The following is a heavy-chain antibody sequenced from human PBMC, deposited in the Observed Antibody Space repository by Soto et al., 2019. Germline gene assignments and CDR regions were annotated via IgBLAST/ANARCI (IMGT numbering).Heavy chain of an antibody. CDR1: GYTFTSYG. D-gene: IGHD3-9*01. V-gene: IGHV1-18*01. J-gene: IGHJ4*02. CDR3: AIGNILTGYYKSFDY. Sequence: GASVKVSCKASGYTFTSYGISWVRQAPGQGLEWMGWISAYNGNTNYAQKLQGRVTMTTDTSTSTAYMELRSLRSDDTAVYYCAIGNILTGYYKSFDYWGQGTLVTVSS. CDR2: ISAYNGNT.